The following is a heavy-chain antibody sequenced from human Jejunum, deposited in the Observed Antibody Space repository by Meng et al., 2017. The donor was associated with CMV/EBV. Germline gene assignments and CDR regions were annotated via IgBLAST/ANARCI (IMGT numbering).Heavy chain of an antibody. Sequence: INSYYWTWIRQPPGEGLEWIGYAYYSGSTNYNPSLKSRVTISVDTSKNQFSLRLTSVTAADTAVYYCARGVRGVTISSPYYYGMDVWGQGTTVTVSS. D-gene: IGHD3-10*01. CDR3: ARGVRGVTISSPYYYGMDV. J-gene: IGHJ6*02. CDR1: INSYY. CDR2: AYYSGST. V-gene: IGHV4-59*01.